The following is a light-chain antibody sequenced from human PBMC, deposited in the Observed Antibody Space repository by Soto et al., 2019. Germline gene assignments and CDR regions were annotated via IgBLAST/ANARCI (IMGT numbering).Light chain of an antibody. Sequence: QAVLTQPASVSGAPGQSITISCTGTSSDVGSYNLVSWYQQHPGKAPKLMIYEGSQRPSGVSNRFSGSKSGNTASLTISGLQAEDEADYYCCSYAGNSPYVFGTGTKVTVL. CDR3: CSYAGNSPYV. V-gene: IGLV2-23*01. CDR1: SSDVGSYNL. CDR2: EGS. J-gene: IGLJ1*01.